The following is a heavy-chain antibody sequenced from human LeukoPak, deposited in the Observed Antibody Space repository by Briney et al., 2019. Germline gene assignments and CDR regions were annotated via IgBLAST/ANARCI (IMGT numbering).Heavy chain of an antibody. Sequence: ASVKVSCKASGYMFTDYYTHWVRQAPGQGLEWMGWINPSSGGTKYAQKFQGRVTLTRDTSIATAYMDLTRLTSDDTAIYYCARDSAPLPGIYMDVWGQGTTVTVSS. V-gene: IGHV1-2*02. D-gene: IGHD3-9*01. CDR3: ARDSAPLPGIYMDV. J-gene: IGHJ6*02. CDR1: GYMFTDYY. CDR2: INPSSGGT.